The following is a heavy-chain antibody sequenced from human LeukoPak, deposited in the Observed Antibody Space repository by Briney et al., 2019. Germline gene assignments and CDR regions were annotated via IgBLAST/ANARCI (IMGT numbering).Heavy chain of an antibody. J-gene: IGHJ4*02. CDR1: GYTFTGYY. CDR2: INPNSGGT. D-gene: IGHD3-10*01. Sequence: ASVKVSCKASGYTFTGYYMHWVRQAPGQGLEWMGWINPNSGGTNYAQKFQGRVTMTRDTSISTASMELSRLRSDDTAVYYCARVGVRGGYYGSGSPSRFDYWGQGTLVTVSS. CDR3: ARVGVRGGYYGSGSPSRFDY. V-gene: IGHV1-2*02.